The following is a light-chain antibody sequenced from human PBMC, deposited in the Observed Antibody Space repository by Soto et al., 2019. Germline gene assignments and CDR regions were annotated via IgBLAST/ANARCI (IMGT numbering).Light chain of an antibody. Sequence: QSVLTQPASVSGSPGQSITISCSGTSNDVGGYDYVSWYQQHPGKAPKLIIFEVNNRPSGISFRFSGSKSGNTASLTISGLQAGDEADYYCSSFTGTTSLGVFGGETKLTVL. J-gene: IGLJ3*02. CDR3: SSFTGTTSLGV. V-gene: IGLV2-14*03. CDR1: SNDVGGYDY. CDR2: EVN.